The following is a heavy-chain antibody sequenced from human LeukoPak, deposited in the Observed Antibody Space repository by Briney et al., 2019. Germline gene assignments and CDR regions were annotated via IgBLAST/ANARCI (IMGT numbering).Heavy chain of an antibody. Sequence: SETLSLTCTVSGGSINSYYWSWIRQPPGKGLEWIGYIYYSGSTNYNPSLKSRVTISVDTSKNQFSLKLSSVTAADTAVYYCARGFISPGITELWGQGTLVTVSS. CDR1: GGSINSYY. V-gene: IGHV4-59*01. CDR3: ARGFISPGITEL. J-gene: IGHJ4*02. D-gene: IGHD1-14*01. CDR2: IYYSGST.